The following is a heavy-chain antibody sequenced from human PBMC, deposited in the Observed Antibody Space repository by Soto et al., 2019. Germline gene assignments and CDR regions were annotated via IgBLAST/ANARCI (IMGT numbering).Heavy chain of an antibody. CDR3: ATSQKGYNWNYFDH. D-gene: IGHD1-20*01. V-gene: IGHV4-39*01. Sequence: PSETLSLTCAVSGGSISGSYYYWAWLRQSPGKGPEWIGSVFYTGFTSYNPSLESRVSVSVAPSKSQFSLKLSAVTAADTAVYYCATSQKGYNWNYFDHWGQGALVTVSS. CDR2: VFYTGFT. J-gene: IGHJ4*02. CDR1: GGSISGSYYY.